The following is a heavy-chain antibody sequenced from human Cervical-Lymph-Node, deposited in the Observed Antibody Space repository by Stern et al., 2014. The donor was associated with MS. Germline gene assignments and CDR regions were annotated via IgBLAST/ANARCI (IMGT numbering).Heavy chain of an antibody. V-gene: IGHV2-5*02. CDR1: GFSLRTSGVG. J-gene: IGHJ5*02. Sequence: QVTLRESGPTLVKPTQTLTLTCTFSGFSLRTSGVGVGWIRQPPGKALEWLAVVYWDEGKHSSHSLKSRLTITKDTSKNQVVLTMTNMDPADTATYSCAHXQGITXXGALDWFDPWGQGTLVTVSS. D-gene: IGHD1-14*01. CDR2: VYWDEGK. CDR3: AHXQGITXXGALDWFDP.